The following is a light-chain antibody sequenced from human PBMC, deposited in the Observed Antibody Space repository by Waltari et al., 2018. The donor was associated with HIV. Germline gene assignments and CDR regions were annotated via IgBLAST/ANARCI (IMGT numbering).Light chain of an antibody. CDR2: AAC. Sequence: DTQMSQPPSSVSASVGDRVTITCRASQDIRSWVAWYQEKPGKAPKLLIYAACTLESGVPSRFSGTASGTDFTLTITNLQPEDFATYYCQQANSFPLTFGGGTKVEIK. CDR1: QDIRSW. J-gene: IGKJ4*01. CDR3: QQANSFPLT. V-gene: IGKV1-12*01.